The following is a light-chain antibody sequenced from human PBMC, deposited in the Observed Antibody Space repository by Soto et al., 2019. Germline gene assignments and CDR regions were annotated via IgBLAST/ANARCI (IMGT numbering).Light chain of an antibody. Sequence: DVVMTQSPLSLPVTLGQPASISCRSSQSLVYSDGDTYLNWFQQRPGQSPRRLIYKVSNRDSGVPDRFSGSGSGTVFTLKISRVEAEDVGVYYCQQGTHWPWTFGQGTKVDIK. CDR3: QQGTHWPWT. J-gene: IGKJ1*01. CDR2: KVS. V-gene: IGKV2-30*01. CDR1: QSLVYSDGDTY.